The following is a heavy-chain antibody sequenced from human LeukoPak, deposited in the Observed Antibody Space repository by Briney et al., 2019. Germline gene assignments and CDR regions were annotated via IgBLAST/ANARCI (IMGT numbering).Heavy chain of an antibody. Sequence: GGSLRLSCAASGFTFSSYWMHCVRQAPGKGLVWVSRINSDGSSTSYADSVTGRFTISRDNAKNTLHLQMNSMRAEDTAVYYCARTEADDSSGYYFDEGFDYWGQGTLVTVSS. CDR3: ARTEADDSSGYYFDEGFDY. J-gene: IGHJ4*02. CDR2: INSDGSST. V-gene: IGHV3-74*01. D-gene: IGHD3-22*01. CDR1: GFTFSSYW.